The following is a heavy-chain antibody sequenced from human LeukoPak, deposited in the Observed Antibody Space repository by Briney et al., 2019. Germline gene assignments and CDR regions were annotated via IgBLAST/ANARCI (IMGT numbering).Heavy chain of an antibody. V-gene: IGHV4-34*01. CDR1: GVSFSGYY. D-gene: IGHD1-1*01. J-gene: IGHJ4*02. CDR3: ERATLQLERRPFDY. Sequence: SEALSLTCAVYGVSFSGYYWSWIRQPPGKGLEWIGEINRSGSTNYNPSLKSRVTISVDTSKNKFSLKLTSVTAADTAVYYCERATLQLERRPFDYWGQGTLVTVSS. CDR2: INRSGST.